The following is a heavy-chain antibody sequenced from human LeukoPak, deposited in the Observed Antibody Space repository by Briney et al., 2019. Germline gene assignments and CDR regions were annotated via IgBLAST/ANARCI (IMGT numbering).Heavy chain of an antibody. CDR3: ATDRGIADMDV. D-gene: IGHD3-10*01. V-gene: IGHV3-74*01. CDR1: GFTFSSYW. Sequence: GGSLRLSCAASGFTFSSYWMHWVRQAPGKGLVWVSRINSDGSSTSYADSVKGRFTISRDNAKNTLYLQMNSLRAEDTAVYYCATDRGIADMDVWGKGTTVTVSS. J-gene: IGHJ6*03. CDR2: INSDGSST.